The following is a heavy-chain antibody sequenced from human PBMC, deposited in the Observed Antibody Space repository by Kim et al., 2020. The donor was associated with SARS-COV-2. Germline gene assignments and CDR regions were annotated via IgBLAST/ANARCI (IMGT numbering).Heavy chain of an antibody. V-gene: IGHV5-51*01. D-gene: IGHD6-13*01. CDR3: ARTTASGGTWFDP. Sequence: RYSPAFKGQVTISAEKAISTAYLQWSSLRASDTAMYYCARTTASGGTWFDPWGQGTLVTVSS. J-gene: IGHJ5*02.